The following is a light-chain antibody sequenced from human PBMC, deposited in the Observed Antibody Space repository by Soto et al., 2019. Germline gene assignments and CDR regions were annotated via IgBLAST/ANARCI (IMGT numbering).Light chain of an antibody. CDR2: EVS. Sequence: QSVLTQPASVSGSPGQSITISCTGTNSDVGSYNLVSWYQQHPGKAPKVIIYEVSERPSGVSDRFSGSKSGNTASLMISGLQAEDEADYYCCSYAGSSTQSYVFGSGTK. CDR1: NSDVGSYNL. CDR3: CSYAGSSTQSYV. J-gene: IGLJ1*01. V-gene: IGLV2-23*02.